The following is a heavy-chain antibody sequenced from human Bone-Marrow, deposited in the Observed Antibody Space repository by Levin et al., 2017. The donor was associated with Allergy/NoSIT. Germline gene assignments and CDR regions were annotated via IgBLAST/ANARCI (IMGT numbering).Heavy chain of an antibody. CDR1: GFTFSSYA. CDR2: ISGSGGST. J-gene: IGHJ4*02. D-gene: IGHD5-18*01. CDR3: AKLVRGYSYADFDY. V-gene: IGHV3-23*01. Sequence: GGSLRLSCAASGFTFSSYAMSWVRQAPEKGLEWVSPISGSGGSTYYADSVKGRFTVSRDNSKNTLYLQMNSLRAEDTAVYFCAKLVRGYSYADFDYWGQGTLVTVSS.